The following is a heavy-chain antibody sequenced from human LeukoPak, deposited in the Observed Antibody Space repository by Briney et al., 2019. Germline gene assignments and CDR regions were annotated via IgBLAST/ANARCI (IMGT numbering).Heavy chain of an antibody. Sequence: GGSLRLSCAASGFTFSSYSMNWVRQAPGKGLEWVSSISSSSSYIYYADSVKGRFTISRDNAKNSLYLQMNSLRAEDTAVYYCAKDLTAAGDYFDYWGQGTLVTVSS. CDR1: GFTFSSYS. J-gene: IGHJ4*02. V-gene: IGHV3-21*04. D-gene: IGHD6-13*01. CDR3: AKDLTAAGDYFDY. CDR2: ISSSSSYI.